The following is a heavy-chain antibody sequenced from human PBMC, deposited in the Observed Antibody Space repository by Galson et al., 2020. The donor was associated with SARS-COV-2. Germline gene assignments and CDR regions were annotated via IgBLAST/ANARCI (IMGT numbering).Heavy chain of an antibody. V-gene: IGHV3-33*01. D-gene: IGHD2-15*01. CDR3: ARESPIDIVVVGGGTVAESGRDG. CDR2: IWYDGSNK. Sequence: TGGSLRLSCAASGFTFSSYGMHWVRQAPGKGLEWVAVIWYDGSNKYYADSVKGRFTISRDNSKNTLYLQMNSLRAEDTAVYYCARESPIDIVVVGGGTVAESGRDGWGQGTT. J-gene: IGHJ6*02. CDR1: GFTFSSYG.